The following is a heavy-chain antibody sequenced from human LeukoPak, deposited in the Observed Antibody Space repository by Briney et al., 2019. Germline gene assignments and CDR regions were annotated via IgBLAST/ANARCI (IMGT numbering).Heavy chain of an antibody. CDR2: ISGNNDNP. CDR3: ARDGTSTDDY. V-gene: IGHV1-18*01. CDR1: GYTFSNFG. D-gene: IGHD2-2*01. J-gene: IGHJ4*02. Sequence: ASVKVSCKASGYTFSNFGISWVRQAPGQELEWMGWISGNNDNPNYGQKFQGRLTVTTDSSTSTAYMELRNLRSDDTAVYYCARDGTSTDDYWGQGTLVTVSS.